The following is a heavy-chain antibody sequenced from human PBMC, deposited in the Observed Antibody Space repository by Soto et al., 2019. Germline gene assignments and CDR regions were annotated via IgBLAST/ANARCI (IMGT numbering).Heavy chain of an antibody. J-gene: IGHJ4*02. CDR1: GFTFSSYW. V-gene: IGHV3-7*01. D-gene: IGHD6-6*01. CDR3: ARVPGGVYSSSPLDY. Sequence: EVQLVESGGGLVQPGGSLRLSCAASGFTFSSYWMSWVRQAPGKGLEWVANIKQDGSEKYYVDSVKGRFTISRDNAKNSLYLQMNSLRAEDTAVYYCARVPGGVYSSSPLDYWGQGTLVTVSS. CDR2: IKQDGSEK.